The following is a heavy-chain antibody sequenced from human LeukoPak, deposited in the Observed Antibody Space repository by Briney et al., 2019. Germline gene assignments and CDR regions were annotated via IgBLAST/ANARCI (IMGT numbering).Heavy chain of an antibody. CDR2: IKSKTDGGTT. Sequence: GGSLRLSCAASGFTFSNAWMSWVRQAPGKGLEWVGRIKSKTDGGTTDYAAPVKGRFTISRDDSKNTLYLQMNSLKTEDTAVYYCTTDVFCSGGSCYSLEVDYWGQGTLVTVSS. J-gene: IGHJ4*02. V-gene: IGHV3-15*01. D-gene: IGHD2-15*01. CDR1: GFTFSNAW. CDR3: TTDVFCSGGSCYSLEVDY.